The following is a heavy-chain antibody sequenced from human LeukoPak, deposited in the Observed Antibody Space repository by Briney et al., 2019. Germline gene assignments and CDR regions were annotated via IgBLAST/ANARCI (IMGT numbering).Heavy chain of an antibody. V-gene: IGHV1-69*04. CDR3: ARDLGWRDSSGSSDY. CDR1: GGTFSSYA. D-gene: IGHD3-22*01. J-gene: IGHJ4*02. Sequence: SVKVSCKASGGTFSSYAISWVRQAPGQGLEWMGRIIPILGIANYAQKFQGRVTITADKSTGTAYMELSSLRSEDTAVYYCARDLGWRDSSGSSDYWGQGTLVTVSS. CDR2: IIPILGIA.